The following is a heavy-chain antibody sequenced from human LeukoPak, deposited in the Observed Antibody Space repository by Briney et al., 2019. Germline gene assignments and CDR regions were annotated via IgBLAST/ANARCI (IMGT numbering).Heavy chain of an antibody. D-gene: IGHD1-26*01. CDR3: AKNGQSGFSFDP. Sequence: SETLSLTCAVYGGSLNGYYWSWIRQTPGKGLEWIGEGSDSGGTKYNPSLKSRVTISADTSKNQFSLKLSSATAADTAVYYCAKNGQSGFSFDPWGQGTLVTVSS. J-gene: IGHJ5*02. CDR1: GGSLNGYY. CDR2: GSDSGGT. V-gene: IGHV4-34*01.